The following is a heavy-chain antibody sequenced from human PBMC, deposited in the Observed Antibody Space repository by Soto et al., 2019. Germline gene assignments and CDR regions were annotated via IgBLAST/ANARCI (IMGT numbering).Heavy chain of an antibody. D-gene: IGHD3-10*01. J-gene: IGHJ4*02. Sequence: EVQLVESGGGLVQPGESLRLSCVVSGFNFRAYSMNWVRQAPGKGLEWISYISSTSTTLYYADSVKGRFTISRDTDQKSLFLQMNSLRAEDTAVYYCVRGPRPSSVGTGAFWGQGSPVTVSS. CDR3: VRGPRPSSVGTGAF. CDR2: ISSTSTTL. V-gene: IGHV3-48*01. CDR1: GFNFRAYS.